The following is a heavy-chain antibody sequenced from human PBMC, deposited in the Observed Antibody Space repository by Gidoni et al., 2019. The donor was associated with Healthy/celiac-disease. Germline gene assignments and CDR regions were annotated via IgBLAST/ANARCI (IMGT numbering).Heavy chain of an antibody. Sequence: EVQLVESGGGLVKPGGSLRLSCAASGFTFSSYSMNWVRQAPGKGLEWVSSISSSSSYIYYADSVKGRFTISRDNAKNSLYLQMNSLRAEDTAVYYCASLAVAGPGDAFDIWGQGTMVTVSS. CDR1: GFTFSSYS. CDR2: ISSSSSYI. CDR3: ASLAVAGPGDAFDI. D-gene: IGHD6-19*01. J-gene: IGHJ3*02. V-gene: IGHV3-21*01.